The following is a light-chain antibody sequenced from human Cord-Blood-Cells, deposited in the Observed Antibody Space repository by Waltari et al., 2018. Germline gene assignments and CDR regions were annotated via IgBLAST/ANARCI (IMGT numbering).Light chain of an antibody. Sequence: QSALTQPASVSGSPGPSITISCTGTSSDVGGYNYVSLYQQPPGKAPKLMIYDVSNRPSVVSNRFSGAKSGNTASLTISGLQAEDEADYYCSSYTSSSTLVFGGGTKLTVL. V-gene: IGLV2-14*01. CDR3: SSYTSSSTLV. CDR2: DVS. CDR1: SSDVGGYNY. J-gene: IGLJ2*01.